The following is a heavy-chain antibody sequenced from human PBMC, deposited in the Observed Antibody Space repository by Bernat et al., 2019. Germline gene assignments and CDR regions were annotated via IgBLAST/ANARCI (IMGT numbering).Heavy chain of an antibody. CDR3: ASSLWRISSGFGY. CDR1: GGTFSSYA. D-gene: IGHD3-10*01. V-gene: IGHV1-69*17. Sequence: QVQLVQSGAEVKKPGSSVKVSCKASGGTFSSYAISWVRQAPGQGLEWMGGIIPIFGIANYAQKFQGRVTITADKSASTAYMELSSLRCEGTAVYYCASSLWRISSGFGYWGEGTLVTVSS. CDR2: IIPIFGIA. J-gene: IGHJ4*02.